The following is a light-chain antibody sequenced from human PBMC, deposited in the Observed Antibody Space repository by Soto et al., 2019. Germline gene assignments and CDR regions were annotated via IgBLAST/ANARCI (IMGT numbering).Light chain of an antibody. CDR2: GAS. CDR1: QSVSSN. Sequence: EIVMTQSPATLSVSPGERATLSCRANQSVSSNLAWYQQKPGQAPRLLIYGASTRATGIPARFSGSGSGTEFTLTISSLQSEDFAIYYCQHYNNGPPWTFGQGTKVEIK. CDR3: QHYNNGPPWT. V-gene: IGKV3-15*01. J-gene: IGKJ1*01.